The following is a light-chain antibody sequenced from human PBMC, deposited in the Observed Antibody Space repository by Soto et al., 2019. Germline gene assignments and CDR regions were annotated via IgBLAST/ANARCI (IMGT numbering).Light chain of an antibody. Sequence: QLVLTQPPSVSGAPGQRVTISCTGSSSNIGAGYDVHWYQQLPGTAPKLLIHDNTNRPSGVPDRFSGSKSGTSASLAITGLQAEDEADYYCQSYDSSLSGSYVFGTGTKLTVL. V-gene: IGLV1-40*01. CDR2: DNT. CDR3: QSYDSSLSGSYV. J-gene: IGLJ1*01. CDR1: SSNIGAGYD.